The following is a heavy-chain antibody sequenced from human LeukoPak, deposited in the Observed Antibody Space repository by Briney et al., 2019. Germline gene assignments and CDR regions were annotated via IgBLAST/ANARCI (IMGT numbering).Heavy chain of an antibody. D-gene: IGHD3-3*01. CDR3: ARHLTIFGVDY. CDR2: IYYSGST. CDR1: GGSISSGSYY. V-gene: IGHV4-39*01. J-gene: IGHJ4*02. Sequence: SETLSLTCTVSGGSISSGSYYWGWIRQPPGKGLEWIGSIYYSGSTYYNPSLKSRVTISVDTSKNQFSLKLSSVTAADTAVYYCARHLTIFGVDYWGQGTLVTVSS.